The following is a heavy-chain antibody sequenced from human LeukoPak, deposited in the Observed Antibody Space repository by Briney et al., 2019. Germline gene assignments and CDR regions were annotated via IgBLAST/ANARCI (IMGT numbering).Heavy chain of an antibody. Sequence: ASVKVSCKASGYTFTTYGITWVRQAPGQGLEWMGWISAYNGNTNYAQKLQDRVTMTTDTSTSTAYMELRSLTSDDTAVYYCARDPSNTSGRMTWFDPWGQGTLVTVSS. D-gene: IGHD2-2*01. V-gene: IGHV1-18*01. CDR1: GYTFTTYG. J-gene: IGHJ5*02. CDR2: ISAYNGNT. CDR3: ARDPSNTSGRMTWFDP.